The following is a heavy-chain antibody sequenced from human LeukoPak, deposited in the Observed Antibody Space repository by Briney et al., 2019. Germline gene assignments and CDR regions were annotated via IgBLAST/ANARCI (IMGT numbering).Heavy chain of an antibody. D-gene: IGHD6-13*01. J-gene: IGHJ4*02. CDR2: ISYDGSNK. Sequence: GRFLRLSCAASGFTFSSYGMHWVRQAPGKGLEWVAVISYDGSNKYYADSVKGRFTISRDNSKNTLFLQMNSLRTEDTAVYYCAKDRSTTWSFDYWGQGTLVTVSS. CDR1: GFTFSSYG. CDR3: AKDRSTTWSFDY. V-gene: IGHV3-30*18.